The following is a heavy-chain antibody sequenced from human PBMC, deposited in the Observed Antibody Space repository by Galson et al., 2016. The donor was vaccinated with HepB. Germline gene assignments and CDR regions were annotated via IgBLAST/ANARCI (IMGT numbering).Heavy chain of an antibody. CDR1: GDSVSSNSAA. J-gene: IGHJ4*02. Sequence: CAISGDSVSSNSAAWHWTMQSPSRGLEWLGRTYYRSGWYNDYAQSVKSRITINADTSKNPFSLQLNSVTPEDTAVYYCARSKVGPRRYYYDSSGYYPCDYWGQGTLVTVSS. CDR2: TYYRSGWYN. V-gene: IGHV6-1*01. CDR3: ARSKVGPRRYYYDSSGYYPCDY. D-gene: IGHD3-22*01.